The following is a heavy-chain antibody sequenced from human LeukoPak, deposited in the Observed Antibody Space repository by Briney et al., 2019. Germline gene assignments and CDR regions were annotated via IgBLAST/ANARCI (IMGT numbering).Heavy chain of an antibody. Sequence: GGSLRLSCAPSGFTFNNYAMAWVRQAPGKGLDWVSSISASGGHTYYADSVKGRFTISRDNSKNTLYLQMNSLRAEDTAVYYCAKREGHCDSTTCYKWLDPWGQGTLVTVSS. CDR2: ISASGGHT. CDR1: GFTFNNYA. V-gene: IGHV3-23*01. J-gene: IGHJ5*02. D-gene: IGHD2/OR15-2a*01. CDR3: AKREGHCDSTTCYKWLDP.